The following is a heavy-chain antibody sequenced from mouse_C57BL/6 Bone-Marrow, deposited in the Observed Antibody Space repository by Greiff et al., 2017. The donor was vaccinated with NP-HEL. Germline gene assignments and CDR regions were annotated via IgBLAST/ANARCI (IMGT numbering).Heavy chain of an antibody. D-gene: IGHD4-1*01. CDR1: GFTFSDYG. CDR3: ATLGLDY. V-gene: IGHV5-17*01. CDR2: ISSGSSTI. J-gene: IGHJ2*01. Sequence: EVMLVESGGGLVKPGGSLKLSCAASGFTFSDYGMHWVRQAPEKGLEWVAYISSGSSTIYYADTVKGRFTISRDNAKNTLFLQMTSLRSEDTAMYYCATLGLDYWGQGTTLTVSS.